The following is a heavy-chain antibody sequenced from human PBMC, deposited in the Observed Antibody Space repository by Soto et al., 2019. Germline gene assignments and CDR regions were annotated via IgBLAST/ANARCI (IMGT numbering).Heavy chain of an antibody. CDR3: ARATQGEGYDFWSGYYSMPYYYYYYMVV. Sequence: SETLSLTCTVSGGSISSGGYYWSWIRQHPGKGLEWIGYIYYSGSTYYNPSLKSRVTISVDTSKNQFSLKLSSVTAADTAVYYCARATQGEGYDFWSGYYSMPYYYYYYMVVWGKGTTVTVSS. D-gene: IGHD3-3*01. J-gene: IGHJ6*03. CDR2: IYYSGST. CDR1: GGSISSGGYY. V-gene: IGHV4-31*03.